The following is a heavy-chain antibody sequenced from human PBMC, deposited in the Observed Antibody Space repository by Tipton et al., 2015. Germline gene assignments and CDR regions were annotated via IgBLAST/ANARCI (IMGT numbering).Heavy chain of an antibody. CDR3: ARELVDVAPPGAFDF. J-gene: IGHJ4*02. CDR2: INPRGGGT. V-gene: IGHV1-46*03. Sequence: QSGAEVKKPGASVKVSCKASGYTFTDFYLHWVRQAPGQGLEWLGSINPRGGGTNYAQRFQGRVTLTRDTSTNTVYMELRSLTSEDTAVYYCARELVDVAPPGAFDFWGQGTPVTVSS. CDR1: GYTFTDFY. D-gene: IGHD5-24*01.